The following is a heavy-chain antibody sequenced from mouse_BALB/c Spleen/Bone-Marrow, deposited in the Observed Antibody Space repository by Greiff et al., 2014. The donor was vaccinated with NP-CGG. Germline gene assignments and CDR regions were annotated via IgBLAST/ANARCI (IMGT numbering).Heavy chain of an antibody. D-gene: IGHD1-2*01. Sequence: VKVEESGPGLVAPSQSLSITCTASGFSLTNYGVHWVRQPPGKGLEWLGVIWADGSTNYNSALMSRLSISKDDSKSQVFFKMNSLQTDDTAMYYCARITTATGAMDYWGQGTSVTVSS. CDR2: IWADGST. CDR1: GFSLTNYG. J-gene: IGHJ4*01. CDR3: ARITTATGAMDY. V-gene: IGHV2-9*02.